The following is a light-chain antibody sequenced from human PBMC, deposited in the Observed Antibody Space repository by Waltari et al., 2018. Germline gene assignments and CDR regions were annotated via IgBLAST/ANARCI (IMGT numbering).Light chain of an antibody. CDR3: CSYTTTDTYV. J-gene: IGLJ1*01. CDR2: DVS. V-gene: IGLV2-14*03. Sequence: SALPQPASVSGSPGQSITIYCTGTSSDVGRYEYVSWYQQHPGKAPKLIIYDVSKRPSGVSNRFSGSTSGYTASLTISGLQSEDEADYYCCSYTTTDTYVFGSVTKVTVL. CDR1: SSDVGRYEY.